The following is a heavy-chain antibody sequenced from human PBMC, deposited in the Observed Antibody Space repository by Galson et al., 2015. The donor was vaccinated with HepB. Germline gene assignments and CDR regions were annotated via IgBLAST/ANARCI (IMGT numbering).Heavy chain of an antibody. Sequence: SLRLSCAASGFTFSDYYMSWIRQAPGKGLEWVSYISSSGSAIYYANSVKGRFTISRDNSKNKLYLQMNSLRAEDTAVYYCAKDRLGGMTTVTTHWFDPWGQGTLVTVSS. J-gene: IGHJ5*02. D-gene: IGHD4-11*01. CDR1: GFTFSDYY. CDR2: ISSSGSAI. CDR3: AKDRLGGMTTVTTHWFDP. V-gene: IGHV3-11*01.